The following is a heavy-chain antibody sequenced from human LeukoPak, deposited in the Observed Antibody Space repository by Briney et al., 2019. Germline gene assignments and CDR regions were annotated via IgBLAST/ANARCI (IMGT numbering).Heavy chain of an antibody. D-gene: IGHD1-14*01. V-gene: IGHV4-4*02. J-gene: IGHJ4*02. CDR3: ARDIRGLLTDYFDY. CDR1: GGSISSSNW. Sequence: SETLSLTCAVSGGSISSSNWWSWVRQPPGKGLEWIGEIYHSGSTNYNPSLKSRVTISVDTSKNQFSLKLSSVTAADTAVYYCARDIRGLLTDYFDYWGQGTLVTVSS. CDR2: IYHSGST.